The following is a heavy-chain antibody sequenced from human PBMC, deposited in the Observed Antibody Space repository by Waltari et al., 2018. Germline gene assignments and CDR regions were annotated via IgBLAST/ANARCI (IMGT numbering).Heavy chain of an antibody. CDR3: ARAGAMVQGVMGYYFDY. CDR2: FNPIIGIA. V-gene: IGHV1-69*10. D-gene: IGHD3-10*01. CDR1: GGTFSSYA. Sequence: QVQLVQSGAEVKKPGSSVKVSCKASGGTFSSYAISWVRQAPGQGLEWMGGFNPIIGIANYAQKCQGRVTITADKSTITAYMELSRLRSEDTAVYYCARAGAMVQGVMGYYFDYWGQGTLVTVSS. J-gene: IGHJ4*02.